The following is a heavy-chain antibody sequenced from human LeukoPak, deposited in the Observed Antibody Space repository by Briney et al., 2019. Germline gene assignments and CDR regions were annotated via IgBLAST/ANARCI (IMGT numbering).Heavy chain of an antibody. V-gene: IGHV4-61*02. J-gene: IGHJ1*01. CDR3: ARRRYYDSTGHLD. D-gene: IGHD3-22*01. CDR2: IYTSGST. Sequence: SETLSLTCTVSGGSISSGSYYWSWIRQPAGKGLEWIGRIYTSGSTNYNPSLKSRVTISVDRSQDQFFLDLNSVTAADTAVYYCARRRYYDSTGHLDWGRGTLAIVSS. CDR1: GGSISSGSYY.